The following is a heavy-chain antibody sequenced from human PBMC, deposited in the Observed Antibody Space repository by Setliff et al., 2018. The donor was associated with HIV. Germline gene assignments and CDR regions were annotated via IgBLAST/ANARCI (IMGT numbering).Heavy chain of an antibody. CDR1: GASIGTYS. V-gene: IGHV4-4*09. D-gene: IGHD3-22*01. CDR2: ISTSGST. J-gene: IGHJ2*01. Sequence: PSETLSLTCIVSGASIGTYSWSWIRQSPGKGLECIGYISTSGSTNYNPSLKSRVTISLDTSKNQFSLKLTSVTAADTAVYYCARHPDSGFYYSPLLNNWYFDLWGPGTLVTVSS. CDR3: ARHPDSGFYYSPLLNNWYFDL.